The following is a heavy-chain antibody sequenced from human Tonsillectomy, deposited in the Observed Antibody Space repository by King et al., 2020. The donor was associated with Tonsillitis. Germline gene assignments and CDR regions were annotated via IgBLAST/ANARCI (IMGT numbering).Heavy chain of an antibody. CDR1: GFIFSNYA. CDR3: AKNGVLRVYAIYYYALDV. Sequence: VQLVESGGGLVPPGGSLRLSCAASGFIFSNYAMSWVRQARGKGLEWGSTVTGSGDTTYYAHSVKGRFTISRDNSKNTLHLKMNCLRADDTAVYYCAKNGVLRVYAIYYYALDVWGQGTTVTVSS. V-gene: IGHV3-23*04. J-gene: IGHJ6*02. D-gene: IGHD2-8*01. CDR2: VTGSGDTT.